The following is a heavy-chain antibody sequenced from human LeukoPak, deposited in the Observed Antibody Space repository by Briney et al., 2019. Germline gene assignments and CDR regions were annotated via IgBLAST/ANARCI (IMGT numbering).Heavy chain of an antibody. CDR3: AKEGRSLQTY. CDR1: GXVFXSNW. J-gene: IGHJ4*02. D-gene: IGHD5-24*01. V-gene: IGHV3-7*03. CDR2: IKEDGTET. Sequence: LRLSCXASGXVFXSNWMSWVRLAPGKGLEWVANIKEDGTETYYVDSVKGRFTISRDNAKNSLYLQMNSLRVEDTAVYYCAKEGRSLQTYWGQGTLVTVSS.